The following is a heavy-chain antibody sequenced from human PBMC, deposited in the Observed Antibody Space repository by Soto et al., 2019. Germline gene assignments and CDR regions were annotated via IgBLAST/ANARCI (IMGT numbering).Heavy chain of an antibody. CDR3: ARGSARGYFDY. D-gene: IGHD3-10*01. CDR1: GGSFSGYY. Sequence: QVQLQQWGAGLLKPSETLSLTCAVYGGSFSGYYWSWIRQPPGKGLEWIGEINHSGSTNYNPSLKSRVTISVDTPKNQFSLKLSSVTAADTAVYYCARGSARGYFDYWGQGTLFTVSS. V-gene: IGHV4-34*01. J-gene: IGHJ4*02. CDR2: INHSGST.